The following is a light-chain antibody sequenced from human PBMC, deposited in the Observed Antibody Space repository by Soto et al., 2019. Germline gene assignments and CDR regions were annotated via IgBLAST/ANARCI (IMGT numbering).Light chain of an antibody. V-gene: IGKV3-20*01. CDR3: QQYDSSPPIT. Sequence: EIVLTQSPGTLSVSPGEIATLSCSASQSVSSSYLAWYQQRFGQAPRLLIYDASRRATGIPDRFSGSGSGTDFTLTISGLEPEDFAVYYCQQYDSSPPITFGQGTRLEIK. CDR2: DAS. J-gene: IGKJ5*01. CDR1: QSVSSSY.